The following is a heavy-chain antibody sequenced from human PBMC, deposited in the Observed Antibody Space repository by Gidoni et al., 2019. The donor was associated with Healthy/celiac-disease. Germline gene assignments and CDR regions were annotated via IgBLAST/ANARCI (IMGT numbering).Heavy chain of an antibody. D-gene: IGHD3-22*01. CDR1: GFHFGDYT. CDR3: AKATHFHYDSSGYSREDAFDI. J-gene: IGHJ3*02. Sequence: EVQLVESGGVVVQPGGSLRLSCAASGFHFGDYTMHWVRQAPGKGLEWVALISWDGGSTYYADSVKGRFTISRDNSKNSLYLQMNSLRTEDTALYYCAKATHFHYDSSGYSREDAFDIWGQGTMVTVSS. CDR2: ISWDGGST. V-gene: IGHV3-43*01.